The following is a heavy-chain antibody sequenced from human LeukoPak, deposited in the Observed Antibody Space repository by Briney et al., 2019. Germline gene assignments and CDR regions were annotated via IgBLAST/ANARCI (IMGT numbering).Heavy chain of an antibody. D-gene: IGHD3-10*01. CDR2: ISGSSGSA. J-gene: IGHJ6*02. Sequence: PGGSQRLSCAASGFTFSSYAMSWVHQAPGKGLEWVSSISGSSGSAYYADSVKGRFTISRDNSKNTLYLQMNSLRAEDTAVYYCAKNYGPGSSREHYYGMDVWGQGTTVTVSS. CDR1: GFTFSSYA. V-gene: IGHV3-23*01. CDR3: AKNYGPGSSREHYYGMDV.